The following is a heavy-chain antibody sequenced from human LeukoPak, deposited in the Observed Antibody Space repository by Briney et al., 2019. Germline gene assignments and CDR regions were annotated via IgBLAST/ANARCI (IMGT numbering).Heavy chain of an antibody. CDR2: IYHSGST. J-gene: IGHJ4*02. D-gene: IGHD3-22*01. Sequence: PSETLSLTCAVSGYSISSGYYWGWIRQPPGKGLEWIGSIYHSGSTSYKPPLKSRVTISVDTSKNQFSLKLSSVTAADTAVYYCARNSSGIHFDYWGQGTLVTVSS. CDR1: GYSISSGYY. CDR3: ARNSSGIHFDY. V-gene: IGHV4-38-2*01.